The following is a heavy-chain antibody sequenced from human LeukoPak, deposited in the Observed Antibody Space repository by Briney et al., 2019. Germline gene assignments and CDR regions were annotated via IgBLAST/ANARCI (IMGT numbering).Heavy chain of an antibody. CDR2: IKQDGSEK. V-gene: IGHV3-7*01. Sequence: GGSLRLSCAASGFTFSSYAMSWVRQAPGKGLEWVANIKQDGSEKYYVDSVKGRFTISRDNAKNSLYLQMNSLRAEDTAVYYCAREDYGAPSFDYWGQGTLVTVSS. CDR3: AREDYGAPSFDY. CDR1: GFTFSSYA. D-gene: IGHD4-17*01. J-gene: IGHJ4*02.